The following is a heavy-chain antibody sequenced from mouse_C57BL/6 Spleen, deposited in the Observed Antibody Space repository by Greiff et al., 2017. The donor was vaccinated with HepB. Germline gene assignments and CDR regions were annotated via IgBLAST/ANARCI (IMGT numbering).Heavy chain of an antibody. Sequence: EVKVVESGGGLVKPGGSLKLSCAASGFTFSSYAMSWVRQTPEKRLEWVATISDGGSYTYYPDNVKGRFTISRDNAKNNLYLQMSHLKSEDTAMYYCARDEAGTGRDYLDYWGQGTTLTVSS. CDR3: ARDEAGTGRDYLDY. V-gene: IGHV5-4*01. J-gene: IGHJ2*01. CDR1: GFTFSSYA. CDR2: ISDGGSYT. D-gene: IGHD3-3*01.